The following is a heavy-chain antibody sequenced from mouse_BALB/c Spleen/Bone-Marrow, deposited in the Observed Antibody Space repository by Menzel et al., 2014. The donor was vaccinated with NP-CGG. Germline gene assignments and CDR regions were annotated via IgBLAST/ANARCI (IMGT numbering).Heavy chain of an antibody. V-gene: IGHV1-77*01. CDR2: IYPGSGNT. CDR1: GYTFTDYY. J-gene: IGHJ2*01. Sequence: QVQLKDSGAELARPGASVKLSCKASGYTFTDYYINWVKQRTGQGLEWIGEIYPGSGNTYYNEKFKGKATLTADKSSSTAYMQLSSLTSDDSAVYYCARRDDGYVFFDYWGQGTTLTVSS. CDR3: ARRDDGYVFFDY. D-gene: IGHD2-3*01.